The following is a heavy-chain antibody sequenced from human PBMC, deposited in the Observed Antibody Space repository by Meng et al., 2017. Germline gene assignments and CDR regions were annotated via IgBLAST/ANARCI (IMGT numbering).Heavy chain of an antibody. D-gene: IGHD5-12*01. CDR3: ASKGGLSTYNWFDP. V-gene: IGHV4-31*11. CDR2: IYYSGST. J-gene: IGHJ5*02. Sequence: QVQLQQWGAGLLKPSETLSLTCAVYGGSISSGGYYWSWIRQHPGKGLEWIGYIYYSGSTYYNPSLKSRVTISVDTSKNQFSLKLSSVTAADTAVYYCASKGGLSTYNWFDPWGQGTLVTVSS. CDR1: GGSISSGGYY.